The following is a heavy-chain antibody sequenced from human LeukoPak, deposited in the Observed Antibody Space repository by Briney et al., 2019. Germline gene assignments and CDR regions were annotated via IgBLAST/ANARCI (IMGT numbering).Heavy chain of an antibody. Sequence: PGGSLRLSCAASGFTFDDYAMHWVRQAPGKGLEWVSGISWNSGSIDYADSVKGRFTISRDNAKNSLYLQMNSLRAEDTAVYYCARGRGIVVVVAAIGIWGQGTMVTVSS. CDR3: ARGRGIVVVVAAIGI. D-gene: IGHD2-15*01. CDR1: GFTFDDYA. V-gene: IGHV3-9*01. J-gene: IGHJ3*02. CDR2: ISWNSGSI.